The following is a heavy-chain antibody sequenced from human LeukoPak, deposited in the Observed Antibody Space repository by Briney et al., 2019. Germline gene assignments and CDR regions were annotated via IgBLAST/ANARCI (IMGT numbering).Heavy chain of an antibody. Sequence: PGGSLRLSCAASGFTFSSYAMSWVRQAPGKGLEWVSAISGSGGSTYYADSVKGRFTISRDNSRNTLYLQMNSLRAEDTAVYYCAKLSGKAWFGESKNWFDPWGQGTLVTVSS. D-gene: IGHD3-10*01. V-gene: IGHV3-23*01. CDR2: ISGSGGST. J-gene: IGHJ5*02. CDR3: AKLSGKAWFGESKNWFDP. CDR1: GFTFSSYA.